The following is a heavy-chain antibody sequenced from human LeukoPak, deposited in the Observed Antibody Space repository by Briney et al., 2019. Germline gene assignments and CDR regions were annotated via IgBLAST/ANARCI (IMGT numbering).Heavy chain of an antibody. D-gene: IGHD2-8*02. CDR1: GFTVCSKY. CDR3: ATSSGGKGDAFDI. V-gene: IGHV3-66*01. Sequence: PGGSLRLSCAASGFTVCSKYMTWVRQAPGKGLEWVSVIYSVGSTYYADSVKGIFTISRDNSKITLYLQMNSLSPEDTAVYYCATSSGGKGDAFDIWGQGTMVTVSS. J-gene: IGHJ3*02. CDR2: IYSVGST.